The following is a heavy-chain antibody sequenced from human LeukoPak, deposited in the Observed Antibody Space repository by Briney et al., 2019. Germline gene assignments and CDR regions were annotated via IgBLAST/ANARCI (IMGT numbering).Heavy chain of an antibody. CDR3: AREKMVRGVTIGYYYYYGMDV. Sequence: GRSLRLSCAASGFTFRSYGIHWVRQAPGKGLEWVAVIWDDGSKKYYSDSAKGRFTISRDNSKNTLVLQMNSLRAEDTAVYYCAREKMVRGVTIGYYYYYGMDVWGQGTTVTVSS. V-gene: IGHV3-33*02. CDR2: IWDDGSKK. D-gene: IGHD3-10*01. J-gene: IGHJ6*02. CDR1: GFTFRSYG.